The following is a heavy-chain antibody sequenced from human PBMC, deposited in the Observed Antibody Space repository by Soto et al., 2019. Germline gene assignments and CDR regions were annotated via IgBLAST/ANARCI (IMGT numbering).Heavy chain of an antibody. J-gene: IGHJ1*01. Sequence: QVQLVQSGAEVKKPGSSVKVSCKASGGTFSNYVITWVRQAPGQGLECMGGIIPISGTANYAQKFQGRVTITADEHTSTVYIELSSLRSEDTAVYYCARGWNDFPHWGQGTLVTVSS. CDR1: GGTFSNYV. CDR3: ARGWNDFPH. V-gene: IGHV1-69*01. CDR2: IIPISGTA. D-gene: IGHD1-1*01.